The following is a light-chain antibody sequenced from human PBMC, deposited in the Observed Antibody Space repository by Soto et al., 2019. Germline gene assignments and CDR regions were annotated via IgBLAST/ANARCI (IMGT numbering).Light chain of an antibody. Sequence: QSALTQPRSVSGSPGQSVTISCTGTSSDVGAYNYVSWYQQHPGKAPKLMTYDVSKRPSGVPDRFSGSKSGNTASLTISGLQAEDEADYYCCSSADNYSYLFGTGTKVTVL. CDR1: SSDVGAYNY. CDR3: CSSADNYSYL. CDR2: DVS. J-gene: IGLJ1*01. V-gene: IGLV2-11*01.